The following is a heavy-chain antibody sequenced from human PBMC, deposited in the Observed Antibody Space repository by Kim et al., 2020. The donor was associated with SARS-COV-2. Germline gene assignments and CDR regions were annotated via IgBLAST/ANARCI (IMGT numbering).Heavy chain of an antibody. CDR3: ANRLGGWGAFDI. Sequence: YAASVMGRFTISRDNSKHSLYLQMAGLRAEDTAIYYGANRLGGWGAFDIWGQGTMVTVSS. D-gene: IGHD3-16*01. V-gene: IGHV3-23*01. J-gene: IGHJ3*02.